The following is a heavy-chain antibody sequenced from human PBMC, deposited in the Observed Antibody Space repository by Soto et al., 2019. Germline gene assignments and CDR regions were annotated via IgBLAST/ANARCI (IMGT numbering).Heavy chain of an antibody. Sequence: QVQLQESGPGLVKPSETLSLTCTVSGGSISSYYWSWIRQPPGKGLEWIGYIYYSGSTNYNPSLKSRVTISVDTSKNQFSLKLSSVTAADTAVYYCARDRKYYFDYWGQGTLVTVSS. CDR2: IYYSGST. CDR1: GGSISSYY. V-gene: IGHV4-59*01. J-gene: IGHJ4*02. CDR3: ARDRKYYFDY.